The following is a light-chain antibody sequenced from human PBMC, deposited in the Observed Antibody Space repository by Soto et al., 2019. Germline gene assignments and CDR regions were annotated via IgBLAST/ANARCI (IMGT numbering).Light chain of an antibody. CDR1: QVISTS. CDR2: AAS. J-gene: IGKJ1*01. V-gene: IGKV1-27*01. Sequence: DITLTQSPSFLSPSNRESVTITCRASQVISTSLAWYQVKPGKAPKLLIYAASTLQSGVPSRFSGSGSGTEFTLTISSLRSEDSAIYYCQQYFEWPPMTFGQGTKVDIK. CDR3: QQYFEWPPMT.